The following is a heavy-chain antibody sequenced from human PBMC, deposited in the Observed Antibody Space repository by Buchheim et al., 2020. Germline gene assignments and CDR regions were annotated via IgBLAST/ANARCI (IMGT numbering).Heavy chain of an antibody. Sequence: QVQLVESGGGVVQPGRSLRLSCAASGFTFSSYGMHWVRQAPGKGLEWVAVIWYDGSNKYYADSVKGRFTISRDNSKNTLYLQMNSLRAEDTAVYYCARGSGDSSGYYDAFDIWGQGT. D-gene: IGHD3-22*01. CDR1: GFTFSSYG. J-gene: IGHJ3*02. CDR3: ARGSGDSSGYYDAFDI. CDR2: IWYDGSNK. V-gene: IGHV3-33*01.